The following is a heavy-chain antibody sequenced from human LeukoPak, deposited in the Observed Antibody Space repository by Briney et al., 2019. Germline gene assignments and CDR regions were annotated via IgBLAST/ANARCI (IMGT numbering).Heavy chain of an antibody. CDR2: INPNSGGT. CDR1: GYTFTGYY. CDR3: ARDERVVVVPAAPNWFDP. J-gene: IGHJ5*02. Sequence: AASVKVSCKASGYTFTGYYMHWVRQAPGQGLEWMGWINPNSGGTNYAQKFQGRVTMTRDTSISTAYMELSRLRSDDTAVYYCARDERVVVVPAAPNWFDPWGQGTLVTVSS. D-gene: IGHD2-2*01. V-gene: IGHV1-2*02.